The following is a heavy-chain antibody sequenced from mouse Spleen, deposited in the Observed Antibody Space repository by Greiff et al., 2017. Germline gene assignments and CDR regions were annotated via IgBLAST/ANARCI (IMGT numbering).Heavy chain of an antibody. CDR1: GYSFTGYY. V-gene: IGHV1-42*01. CDR3: ARDYLDY. J-gene: IGHJ2*01. CDR2: INPSTGGT. Sequence: EVQLQQSGPELVKPGASVKISCKASGYSFTGYYMNWVKQSPEKSLEWIGEINPSTGGTTYNQKFKAKATLTVDKSSSTAYMQLKSLTSEDSAVYYCARDYLDYWGQGTTLTVYS.